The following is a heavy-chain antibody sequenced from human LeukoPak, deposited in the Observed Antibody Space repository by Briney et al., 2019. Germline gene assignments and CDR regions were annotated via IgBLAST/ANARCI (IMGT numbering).Heavy chain of an antibody. V-gene: IGHV4-61*02. CDR3: ARARGDFWSGYYSNWFDP. D-gene: IGHD3-3*01. CDR2: IYTSGST. Sequence: SQTLSLTCTVSGGSISSGSYYWSWIRQPAGKGLEWIGRIYTSGSTNYNPSLKSRVTISVDTSKNQFSLKLSSVTAADTAVYYCARARGDFWSGYYSNWFDPWGQGTLVTVSS. J-gene: IGHJ5*02. CDR1: GGSISSGSYY.